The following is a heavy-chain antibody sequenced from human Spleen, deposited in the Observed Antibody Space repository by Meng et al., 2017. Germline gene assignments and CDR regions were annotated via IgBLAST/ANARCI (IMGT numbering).Heavy chain of an antibody. V-gene: IGHV3-48*01. Sequence: GESLKISCAASGFTFDDYAMHWVRQAPGKGLEWVSYISSSGSTIYYADSVKGRFTISRDNSKNTLFLQMNSLGVEDTAIYYCAQDFDSTGFFFPSDSWGQGTLVTVSS. CDR2: ISSSGSTI. J-gene: IGHJ4*02. CDR1: GFTFDDYA. CDR3: AQDFDSTGFFFPSDS. D-gene: IGHD2-8*02.